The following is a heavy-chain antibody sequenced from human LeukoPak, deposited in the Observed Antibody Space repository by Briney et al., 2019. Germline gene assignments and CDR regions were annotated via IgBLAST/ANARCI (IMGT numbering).Heavy chain of an antibody. J-gene: IGHJ4*02. D-gene: IGHD2/OR15-2a*01. CDR1: GYTFTGYY. Sequence: ASVKVSRKPSGYTFTGYYIHWVRQAPGQGLEWMGWINPNSGGTNYAQKFQGRVTMTRDTSISTAYMELSRLRSDDSAVYYCARDGGGIVIVPTDWGQGTLVTVSS. V-gene: IGHV1-2*02. CDR2: INPNSGGT. CDR3: ARDGGGIVIVPTD.